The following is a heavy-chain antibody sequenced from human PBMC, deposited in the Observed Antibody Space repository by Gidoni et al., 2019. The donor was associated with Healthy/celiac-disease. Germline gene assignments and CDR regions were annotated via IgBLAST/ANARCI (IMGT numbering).Heavy chain of an antibody. CDR3: ARVGQQLTYYFDY. Sequence: EVQLVESGGGLVQPGGSLRLSCAASGFTFSSYWMSWVRQAPGKGLEWVANIKQDGSEKYYVDSVKGRFTISRDNAKNSLYLQMNSLRAEDTAVYYCARVGQQLTYYFDYWGQGTLVTVSS. D-gene: IGHD6-13*01. J-gene: IGHJ4*02. CDR1: GFTFSSYW. V-gene: IGHV3-7*01. CDR2: IKQDGSEK.